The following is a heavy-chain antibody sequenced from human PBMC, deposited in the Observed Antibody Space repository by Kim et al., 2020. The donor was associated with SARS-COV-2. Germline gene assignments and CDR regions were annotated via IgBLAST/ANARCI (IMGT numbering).Heavy chain of an antibody. CDR1: GFTFSSYS. CDR2: ISSSSSYI. CDR3: ARAPITIFGVALPHNYYGMDV. V-gene: IGHV3-21*01. D-gene: IGHD3-3*01. J-gene: IGHJ6*02. Sequence: GGSLRLSCAASGFTFSSYSMNWVRQAPGKGLEWVSSISSSSSYIYYADSVKGRFTISRDNAKNSLYLQMNSLRAEDTAVYYCARAPITIFGVALPHNYYGMDVWGQGTTVTVAS.